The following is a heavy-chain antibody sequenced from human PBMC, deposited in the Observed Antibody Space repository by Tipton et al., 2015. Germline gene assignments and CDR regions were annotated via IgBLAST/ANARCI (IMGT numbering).Heavy chain of an antibody. CDR2: VYYRGSS. CDR3: ARGDDTSGFPRGVFDP. J-gene: IGHJ3*01. D-gene: IGHD2-21*02. Sequence: TLSLTCTVSGGSINTAYWTWIRQPPGKGLEWLGHVYYRGSSYYNPSLKSRLTISIDTSKDQFTLRLSSVTAADTAVYYCARGDDTSGFPRGVFDPGGPGTLVTASS. CDR1: GGSINTAY. V-gene: IGHV4-59*12.